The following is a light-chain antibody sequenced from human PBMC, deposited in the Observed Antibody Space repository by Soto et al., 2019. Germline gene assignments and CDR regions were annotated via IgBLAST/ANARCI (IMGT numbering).Light chain of an antibody. Sequence: DIQLTQSPSFLSASVGDRVTITCRASQGIGSYLAWYQQRPGKAPELLIYGASTLRPGGASRFSGSGSGTEFTLTISSLQPEDFATYFCQQLNTFPPFFTFGPGTKVDIK. CDR3: QQLNTFPPFFT. CDR2: GAS. CDR1: QGIGSY. J-gene: IGKJ3*01. V-gene: IGKV1-9*01.